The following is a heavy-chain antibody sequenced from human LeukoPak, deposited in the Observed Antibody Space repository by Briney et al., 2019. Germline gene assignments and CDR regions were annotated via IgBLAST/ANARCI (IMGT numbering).Heavy chain of an antibody. CDR1: GFTFSSHW. CDR3: VRETQSGVTDFDN. V-gene: IGHV3-7*01. Sequence: GGSLRLSCVTSGFTFSSHWMSWVRQAPGKGLEWVGNTREDGSEKYYTDSLKGRFTIFRDNAKNSLFLQMNSLRAEDTAVYYCVRETQSGVTDFDNWGQGPLVTVSS. CDR2: TREDGSEK. J-gene: IGHJ4*02. D-gene: IGHD2-8*01.